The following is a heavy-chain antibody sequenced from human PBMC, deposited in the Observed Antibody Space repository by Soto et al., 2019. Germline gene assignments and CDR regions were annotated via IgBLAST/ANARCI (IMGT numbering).Heavy chain of an antibody. V-gene: IGHV3-23*01. D-gene: IGHD2-2*01. J-gene: IGHJ5*02. CDR1: GFTSSNYA. CDR2: LSGSGGST. Sequence: GGYLRLSCAASGFTSSNYAVSWVRQAPGKGLEWVSTLSGSGGSTYYADSVKGRFTISRDNSKNTLYLQMNSLRAEDTAVYDCAKDTVPVATPWFDPWGQGTLVTVSS. CDR3: AKDTVPVATPWFDP.